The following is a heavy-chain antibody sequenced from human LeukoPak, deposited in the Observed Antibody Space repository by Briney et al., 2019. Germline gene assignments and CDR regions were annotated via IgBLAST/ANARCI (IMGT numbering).Heavy chain of an antibody. V-gene: IGHV3-48*03. D-gene: IGHD6-13*01. J-gene: IGHJ4*02. CDR3: AKAVYSSSRTYFDY. CDR1: GFTFSDYE. CDR2: ISISGTTI. Sequence: GGSLRLSCAASGFTFSDYEMNWVRQAPGKGLEWLSHISISGTTIHYADSVKGRFTISRDNSKNTLYLQMNSLRAEDTAVYYCAKAVYSSSRTYFDYWGQGTLVTVSS.